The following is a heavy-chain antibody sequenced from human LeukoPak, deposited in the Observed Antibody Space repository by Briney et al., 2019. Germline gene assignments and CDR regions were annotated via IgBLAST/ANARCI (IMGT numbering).Heavy chain of an antibody. Sequence: PGGSLRLSCAASGFTFSSYAMSWVRKAPGKGLEWVSSISGSGGSTYYADSVKGRFTISRDNSKNTLYLQMNSLRAEDTAVYYCAKEYYDSSGYYPLNYWGQGTLVTVSS. D-gene: IGHD3-22*01. CDR1: GFTFSSYA. CDR3: AKEYYDSSGYYPLNY. V-gene: IGHV3-23*01. J-gene: IGHJ4*02. CDR2: ISGSGGST.